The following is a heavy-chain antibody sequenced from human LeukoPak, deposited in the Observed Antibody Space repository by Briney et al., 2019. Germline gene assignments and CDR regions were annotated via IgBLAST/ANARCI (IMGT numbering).Heavy chain of an antibody. J-gene: IGHJ6*02. CDR3: ATEDYGDAGGAYGMDV. D-gene: IGHD4-17*01. V-gene: IGHV4-30-2*01. Sequence: SQTLSLTCAVSGGSISSGGYSWSWIRQPPGKGLEWIGYIYHSGSTNYNPSLKSRVTISVDKSKNQFSLKLSSVTAADTAVYYCATEDYGDAGGAYGMDVWGQGTTVTVSS. CDR1: GGSISSGGYS. CDR2: IYHSGST.